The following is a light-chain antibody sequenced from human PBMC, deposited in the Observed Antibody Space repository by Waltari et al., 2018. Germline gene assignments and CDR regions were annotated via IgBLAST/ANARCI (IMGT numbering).Light chain of an antibody. CDR2: EVN. CDR1: SSDVGSYDL. Sequence: QSALTQPASVSGSPGQSITISCTGTSSDVGSYDLVSWYQQHPGKAPKLMIYEVNKRPSGVSHRFSGSSSGNTASLTISGLQAEDEADYHCCSYAGKCTVVFGGGTKLTVL. CDR3: CSYAGKCTVV. V-gene: IGLV2-23*02. J-gene: IGLJ2*01.